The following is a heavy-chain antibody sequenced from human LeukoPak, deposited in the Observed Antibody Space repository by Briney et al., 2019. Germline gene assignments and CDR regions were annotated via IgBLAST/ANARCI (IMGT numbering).Heavy chain of an antibody. J-gene: IGHJ5*02. V-gene: IGHV4-59*01. CDR3: ANSGIAAADPRGWFDP. D-gene: IGHD6-13*01. CDR1: GGSISSYY. Sequence: PSETLSLTCTVSGGSISSYYWSWIRQPPGKGLEWIGYIYYSGSTNYNPSLKSRVTISVDTSKNQFSLKLSSVTAADTAVYYCANSGIAAADPRGWFDPWGQGTLVTVSS. CDR2: IYYSGST.